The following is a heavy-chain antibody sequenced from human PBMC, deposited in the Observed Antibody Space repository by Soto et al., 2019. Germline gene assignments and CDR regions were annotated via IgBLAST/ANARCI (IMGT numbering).Heavy chain of an antibody. CDR1: GFTFSMYD. CDR3: ATSSRTYYYYAMDV. V-gene: IGHV3-13*01. Sequence: EVQLVESGGGLVQPGGSLRLSCAASGFTFSMYDMHWVRQATGKGLEWVSAIGSAGDTYYPDSVKGRFTTSRENAKNSLYLQMTSLRAEDTAVYYCATSSRTYYYYAMDVWGQGTTVTVSS. D-gene: IGHD6-13*01. J-gene: IGHJ6*02. CDR2: IGSAGDT.